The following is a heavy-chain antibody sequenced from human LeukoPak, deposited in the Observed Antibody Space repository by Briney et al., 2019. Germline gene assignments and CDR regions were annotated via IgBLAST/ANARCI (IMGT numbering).Heavy chain of an antibody. D-gene: IGHD2-21*02. J-gene: IGHJ4*02. CDR3: ARESHIVVVTADDY. Sequence: GGSLRLSCAASGFSFSSYSMNWVRPAPGKGLEWVSSISSSSSYIYYADSVKGRFTISRDNAKNSLYLQMNSLRAEDTAVYYCARESHIVVVTADDYWGQGTLVTVSS. CDR1: GFSFSSYS. CDR2: ISSSSSYI. V-gene: IGHV3-21*01.